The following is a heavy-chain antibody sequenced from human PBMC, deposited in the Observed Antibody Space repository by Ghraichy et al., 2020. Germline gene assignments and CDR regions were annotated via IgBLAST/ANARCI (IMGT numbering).Heavy chain of an antibody. CDR3: ASNSYGDYPAFDI. CDR2: IYNSGST. CDR1: GGSINRYY. D-gene: IGHD4-17*01. V-gene: IGHV4-59*01. Sequence: SETLSLTCTVSGGSINRYYWSWIRQPPGKGLEWIGYIYNSGSTDYNLSLKSRVTISVDSSKSQFSLILSSVTAADTALYFCASNSYGDYPAFDIWGRGTMVTVSS. J-gene: IGHJ3*02.